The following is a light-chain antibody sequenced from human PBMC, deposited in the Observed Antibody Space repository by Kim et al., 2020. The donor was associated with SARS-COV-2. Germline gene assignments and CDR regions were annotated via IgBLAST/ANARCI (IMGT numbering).Light chain of an antibody. CDR3: NSRDSSGNLVV. V-gene: IGLV3-19*01. CDR2: GKN. CDR1: SLRSYY. Sequence: SSELTQDPAVSVALGQTVRITCQGDSLRSYYASWYQQKPGQAPVLVIYGKNNRPSGIPDRFSGSSSGNKASLTITGAQAEEEADYYCNSRDSSGNLVVFG. J-gene: IGLJ2*01.